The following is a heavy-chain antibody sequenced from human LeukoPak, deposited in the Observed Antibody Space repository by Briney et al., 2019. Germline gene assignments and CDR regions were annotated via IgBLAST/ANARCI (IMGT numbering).Heavy chain of an antibody. J-gene: IGHJ4*02. CDR2: IYYSGST. V-gene: IGHV4-39*07. D-gene: IGHD3-10*01. Sequence: SETLSLTCTVSGGSISSSSYYWGWIRQPPGKGLEWIGSIYYSGSTYYNPSLKSRVTISVDTSKNQFSLKLSSVTAADTAVYYCARVRQKRITMVRGVITQYYFDYWGQGTLVTVSS. CDR1: GGSISSSSYY. CDR3: ARVRQKRITMVRGVITQYYFDY.